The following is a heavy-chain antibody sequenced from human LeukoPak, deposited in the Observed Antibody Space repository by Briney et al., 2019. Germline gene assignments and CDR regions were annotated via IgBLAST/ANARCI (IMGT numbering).Heavy chain of an antibody. D-gene: IGHD3-22*01. CDR1: GYTFTGYY. Sequence: GASVKVSCKASGYTFTGYYMHWVRQAPGQGLEWMGWINPNSGGTNYAQKFQGRVTITRDTSISTAYMELSRLRSDDTAVYYCARDGNYDSSGYYHGYDYWGQGTLVTVSS. CDR3: ARDGNYDSSGYYHGYDY. CDR2: INPNSGGT. V-gene: IGHV1-2*02. J-gene: IGHJ4*02.